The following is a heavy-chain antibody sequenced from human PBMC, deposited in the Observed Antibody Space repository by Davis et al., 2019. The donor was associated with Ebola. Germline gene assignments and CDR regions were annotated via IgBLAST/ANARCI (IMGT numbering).Heavy chain of an antibody. Sequence: ASVQVSCKASEYTFTNYYVHWVRQAPGHGLEWMGAIAPTGGSTIYAQKFQGRVTMTRDTSTSTVYMELRSLRSEDTAVYYCARGFYNGNCQDYFDYWGQGTLVTVSS. D-gene: IGHD1-7*01. V-gene: IGHV1-46*01. J-gene: IGHJ4*02. CDR2: IAPTGGST. CDR3: ARGFYNGNCQDYFDY. CDR1: EYTFTNYY.